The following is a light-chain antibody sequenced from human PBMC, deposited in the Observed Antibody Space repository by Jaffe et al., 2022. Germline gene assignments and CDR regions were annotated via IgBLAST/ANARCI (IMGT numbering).Light chain of an antibody. CDR1: SSDVGYYNQ. CDR2: DVT. J-gene: IGLJ3*02. V-gene: IGLV2-11*01. Sequence: QSALTQPRSVSGSPGQSVTISCTGTSSDVGYYNQVSWYQQHPGKAPKLVIYDVTKWPSGVPDRFSGSKSGNTASLTISGLQAEDEADYYCCSYAGSYTWVFGGGTEMTVL. CDR3: CSYAGSYTWV.